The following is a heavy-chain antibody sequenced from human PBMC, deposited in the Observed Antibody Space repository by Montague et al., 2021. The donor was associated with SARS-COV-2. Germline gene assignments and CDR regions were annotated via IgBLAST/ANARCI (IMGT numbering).Heavy chain of an antibody. V-gene: IGHV4-39*01. J-gene: IGHJ4*02. CDR3: ARLGSGSYYTLDY. D-gene: IGHD3-10*01. CDR1: GGSISSSSYY. CDR2: IYYSGST. Sequence: SETLSLTCTVSGGSISSSSYYWGWIRQPPGKGLEWIGSIYYSGSTYYNPSLKSRVTISVDTSKNQFSLKLSSVTAADTAVYYCARLGSGSYYTLDYWGLGTLVTVSS.